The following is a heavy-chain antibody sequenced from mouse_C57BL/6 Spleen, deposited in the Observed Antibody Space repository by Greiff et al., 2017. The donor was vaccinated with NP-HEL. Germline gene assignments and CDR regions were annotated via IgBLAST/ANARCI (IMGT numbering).Heavy chain of an antibody. CDR1: GYTFTDYN. J-gene: IGHJ3*01. D-gene: IGHD1-1*01. CDR2: INPNNGGT. CDR3: ARGGYYGSSSWFAY. Sequence: DVKLQESGPELVKPGASVKIPCKASGYTFTDYNMDWVKQSHGKSLEWIGDINPNNGGTIYNQKFKGKATLTVDKSSSTAYMELRSLTSEDTAVYYCARGGYYGSSSWFAYWGQRTLVTVSA. V-gene: IGHV1-18*01.